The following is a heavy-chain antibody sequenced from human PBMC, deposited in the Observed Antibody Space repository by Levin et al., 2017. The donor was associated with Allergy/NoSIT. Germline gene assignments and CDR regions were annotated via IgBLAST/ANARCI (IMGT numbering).Heavy chain of an antibody. V-gene: IGHV1-18*01. J-gene: IGHJ4*02. Sequence: VASVKVSCKASGYTFTNFGINWVRQAPGQGLEWMGWISAHNGNTNFAQKFQGRVTMTTDTSTSKAYMELRSLRSDDTAVYYCAAFISLGRGVPKSYFDYWGQGTLVTVSS. D-gene: IGHD3-10*01. CDR1: GYTFTNFG. CDR3: AAFISLGRGVPKSYFDY. CDR2: ISAHNGNT.